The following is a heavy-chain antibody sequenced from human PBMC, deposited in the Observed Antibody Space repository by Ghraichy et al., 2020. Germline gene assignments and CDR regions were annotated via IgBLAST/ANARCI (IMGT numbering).Heavy chain of an antibody. D-gene: IGHD2-2*01. CDR1: GGSFSGYY. V-gene: IGHV4-34*01. Sequence: SETLSLTCAVYGGSFSGYYWSWIRQPPGKGLEWIGEINHSGSTNYNPSLKSRVTISVDTSKNQFSLKLSPVTAADTAVYYCARGNGENIVVVPAALDYYGMDVWGQGTTVTVSS. J-gene: IGHJ6*02. CDR3: ARGNGENIVVVPAALDYYGMDV. CDR2: INHSGST.